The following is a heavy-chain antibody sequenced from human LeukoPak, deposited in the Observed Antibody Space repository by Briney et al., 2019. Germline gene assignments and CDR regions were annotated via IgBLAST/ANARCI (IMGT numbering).Heavy chain of an antibody. CDR1: GSPFTSYW. Sequence: GASLEISWQGSGSPFTSYWIGWVGRLPGKGLEWMGIIYPGDSDTRYSPSFQGQVTISADKSISTAYLQWRSLKASDTAMYYCAGQPSDYDAGFDYWGQGTLVTVSS. CDR3: AGQPSDYDAGFDY. D-gene: IGHD4-17*01. J-gene: IGHJ4*02. CDR2: IYPGDSDT. V-gene: IGHV5-51*01.